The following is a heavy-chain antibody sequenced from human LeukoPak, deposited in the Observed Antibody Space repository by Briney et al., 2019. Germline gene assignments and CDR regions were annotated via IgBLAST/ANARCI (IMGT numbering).Heavy chain of an antibody. V-gene: IGHV4-38-2*01. CDR3: VMDYGDSGWFDP. J-gene: IGHJ5*02. CDR2: IYHSGST. CDR1: GYPISSGYY. D-gene: IGHD4-17*01. Sequence: SETLSLTCAVSGYPISSGYYWGWIRQPPGKGLEWIGNIYHSGSTYYSPSLKSRVTISVDTSKNQFSLKLSSVTAADTAVYYCVMDYGDSGWFDPWGQGTLVTVSS.